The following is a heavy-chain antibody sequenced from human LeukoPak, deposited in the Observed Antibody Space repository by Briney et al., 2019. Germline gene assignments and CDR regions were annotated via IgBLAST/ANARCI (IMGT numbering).Heavy chain of an antibody. CDR1: GFSFSSYA. CDR2: ISGSGGST. D-gene: IGHD3-3*01. Sequence: PGGSLRLSCAASGFSFSSYAMSWVRQAPGKGLEWVSAISGSGGSTYYADSVKGRFTISRDNSKNTLYLQMNSLRAEDTAVYYCAKSDFWSGYYPPPDYWGQGTLVTVSS. V-gene: IGHV3-23*01. J-gene: IGHJ4*02. CDR3: AKSDFWSGYYPPPDY.